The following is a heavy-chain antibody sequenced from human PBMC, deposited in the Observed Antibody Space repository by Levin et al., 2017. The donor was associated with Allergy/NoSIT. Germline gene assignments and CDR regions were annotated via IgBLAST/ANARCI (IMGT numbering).Heavy chain of an antibody. Sequence: GGSLRLSCAPSGFIFTNYWMRWIRQVPGKGLEWVASVSQDGNEKYYVDSVKGRFTISRDNAKNSLYLQMNSLRAEDTAVDYCARTITVSGAVAYMDVWGEGTTVTVSS. V-gene: IGHV3-7*03. CDR3: ARTITVSGAVAYMDV. J-gene: IGHJ6*03. CDR1: GFIFTNYW. D-gene: IGHD3-3*01. CDR2: VSQDGNEK.